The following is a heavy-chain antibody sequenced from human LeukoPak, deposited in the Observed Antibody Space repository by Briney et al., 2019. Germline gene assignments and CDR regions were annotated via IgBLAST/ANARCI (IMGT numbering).Heavy chain of an antibody. Sequence: GGSLRLSCSASGFSFSSYTMTWVRQAPGKGPEWGSIISGGGDTTLYTDSVKGRFTISRDNSKNTLYLQMNSLSAEDTAVYYCAKNGDRGAYCSGGSCYPYYYYYMDVWGKGTTVTISS. CDR1: GFSFSSYT. V-gene: IGHV3-23*01. CDR2: ISGGGDTT. J-gene: IGHJ6*03. CDR3: AKNGDRGAYCSGGSCYPYYYYYMDV. D-gene: IGHD2-15*01.